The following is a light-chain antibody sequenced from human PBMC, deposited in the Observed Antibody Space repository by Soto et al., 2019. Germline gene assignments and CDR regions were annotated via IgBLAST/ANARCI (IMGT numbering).Light chain of an antibody. CDR3: QNYTRAPFP. CDR1: QGIDTY. Sequence: DIQMTQSPSSLSASVGDRVTVTCRASQGIDTYLAWYQQKPGQVPKLLIYAASTLQSGVPCRISGSGSGTDFPLTICSRQPADVATYHCQNYTRAPFPLVPGTKVDL. V-gene: IGKV1-27*01. J-gene: IGKJ3*01. CDR2: AAS.